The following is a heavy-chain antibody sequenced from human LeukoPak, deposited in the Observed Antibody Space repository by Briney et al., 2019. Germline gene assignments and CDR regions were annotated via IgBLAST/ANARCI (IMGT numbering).Heavy chain of an antibody. V-gene: IGHV4-34*01. D-gene: IGHD2-21*02. CDR2: INHSGST. CDR1: GGSFSGYY. CDR3: ARPSIAYCGGDCSYGMDV. Sequence: SETLSLTCAVYGGSFSGYYWSWIRQPPGKGLEWIGEINHSGSTNYNPSLKSRVTISVDTSKNQFSLKLSSVTAADTAVYYCARPSIAYCGGDCSYGMDVWGQGTTVTVSS. J-gene: IGHJ6*02.